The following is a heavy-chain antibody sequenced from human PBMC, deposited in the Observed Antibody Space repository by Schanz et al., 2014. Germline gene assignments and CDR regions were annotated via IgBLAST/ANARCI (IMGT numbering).Heavy chain of an antibody. J-gene: IGHJ4*02. CDR1: GFIFSNYG. CDR2: IWYDENNK. V-gene: IGHV3-33*01. Sequence: QVQMVESGGGVVQPGGSLRLSCAASGFIFSNYGMHWVRQAPGKGLEWVAVIWYDENNKYYADSVKGRFTMSRDNSKNTLYLQMNSLRAEDTAVYYCARANYRRKINFDYWGRGTLVTVSS. D-gene: IGHD3-10*01. CDR3: ARANYRRKINFDY.